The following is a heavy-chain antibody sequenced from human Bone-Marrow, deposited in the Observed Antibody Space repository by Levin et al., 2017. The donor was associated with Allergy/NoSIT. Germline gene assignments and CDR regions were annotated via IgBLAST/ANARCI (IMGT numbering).Heavy chain of an antibody. CDR3: ARGPGLAVGKGYFDS. CDR1: GFSLTDYY. V-gene: IGHV3-11*04. CDR2: ISNTGSPK. Sequence: GGSLRLSCSASGFSLTDYYMTWIRQAPGKGLEWISYISNTGSPKYYADSVSGRFTISRDTAKNTLFLQMNSLRAEDTAVYYCARGPGLAVGKGYFDSWGQGTLVTVSS. J-gene: IGHJ5*01. D-gene: IGHD6-19*01.